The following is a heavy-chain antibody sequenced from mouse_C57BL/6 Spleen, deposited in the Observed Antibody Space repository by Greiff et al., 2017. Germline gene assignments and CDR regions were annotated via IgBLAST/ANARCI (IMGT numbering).Heavy chain of an antibody. CDR1: GYTFTSYW. D-gene: IGHD1-3*01. J-gene: IGHJ3*01. V-gene: IGHV1-69*01. Sequence: QVQLQQPGAELVMPGASVKLSCKASGYTFTSYWMHWVKQRPGQGLEWIGEIDPSDSYTNYNQKFKGKSTLTVDKSSSTAYMQLSSLTSEDSAVYYCARNSCSYPWFAYWGQGTLVTVSA. CDR3: ARNSCSYPWFAY. CDR2: IDPSDSYT.